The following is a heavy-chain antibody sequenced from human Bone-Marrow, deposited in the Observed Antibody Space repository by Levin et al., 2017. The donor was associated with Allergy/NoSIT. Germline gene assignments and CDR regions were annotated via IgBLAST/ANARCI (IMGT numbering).Heavy chain of an antibody. Sequence: GESLKISCAASGFTFSSYGMHWVRQAPGKGLEWVAVISYDGSNKYYADSVKGRFTISRDNSKNTLYLQMNSLRAEDTAVYYCAKTSSGSGSYRNWFDPWGQGTLVTVSS. V-gene: IGHV3-30*18. D-gene: IGHD3-10*01. CDR3: AKTSSGSGSYRNWFDP. CDR1: GFTFSSYG. J-gene: IGHJ5*02. CDR2: ISYDGSNK.